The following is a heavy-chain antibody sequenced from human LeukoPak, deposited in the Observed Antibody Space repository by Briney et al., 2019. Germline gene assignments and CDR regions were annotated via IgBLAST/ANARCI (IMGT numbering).Heavy chain of an antibody. D-gene: IGHD2-21*01. Sequence: KPSETLSLTCAVYGGSFSGYYWSWIRQPPGKGLEWIGEINHSGSTNYNPSLKSRVTISVDTSKNQFSLKLSSVTAADTAVYYCARALLRRYNYWGQGTLVTVSS. CDR2: INHSGST. CDR3: ARALLRRYNY. V-gene: IGHV4-34*01. J-gene: IGHJ4*02. CDR1: GGSFSGYY.